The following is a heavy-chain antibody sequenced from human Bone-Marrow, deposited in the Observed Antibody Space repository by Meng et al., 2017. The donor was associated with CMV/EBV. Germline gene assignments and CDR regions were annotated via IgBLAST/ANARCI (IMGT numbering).Heavy chain of an antibody. CDR2: INSDGSST. V-gene: IGHV3-74*01. D-gene: IGHD3-10*01. J-gene: IGHJ6*02. CDR1: GFTFSSYW. CDR3: ARDPKLPFGQWEFYYYYGMDV. Sequence: GESLKISCAASGFTFSSYWMHWVRQAPGKGLVWVSRINSDGSSTSYADSVKGRFTISRDNAKNTLYLQMNSLRAEDTAVYYCARDPKLPFGQWEFYYYYGMDVWGQGTTVTVSS.